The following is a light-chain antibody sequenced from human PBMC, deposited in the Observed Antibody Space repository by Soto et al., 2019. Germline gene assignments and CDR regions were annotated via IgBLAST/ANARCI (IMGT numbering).Light chain of an antibody. V-gene: IGKV1-39*01. CDR2: AAS. CDR1: QSISRY. J-gene: IGKJ1*01. Sequence: DLQMTQSPSSLSASVGDRVTITWRASQSISRYLNWYQQKPGKAPKLLXYAASSLQSGVPSRFSGSGSGTDFTLTISSLKSEDYAIYYCQQYNNWHTWTFGHGTKVDIK. CDR3: QQYNNWHTWT.